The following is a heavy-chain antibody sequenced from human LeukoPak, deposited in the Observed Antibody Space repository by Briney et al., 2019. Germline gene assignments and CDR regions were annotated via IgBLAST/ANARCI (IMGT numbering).Heavy chain of an antibody. CDR1: GGSISSSSYY. D-gene: IGHD4-17*01. J-gene: IGHJ4*02. Sequence: PSETLSLTCTVSGGSISSSSYYWGWIRQPPGKGLEWIGSIYYSGSTYYNPSLKSRVTISVDTSKNQFSLKLSSVTAADTAAYYCARRKKDYGDYDYWGQGTLVTVSS. CDR3: ARRKKDYGDYDY. V-gene: IGHV4-39*01. CDR2: IYYSGST.